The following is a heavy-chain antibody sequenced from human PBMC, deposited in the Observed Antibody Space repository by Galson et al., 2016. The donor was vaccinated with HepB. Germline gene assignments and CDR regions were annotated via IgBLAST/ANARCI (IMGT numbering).Heavy chain of an antibody. Sequence: SVKVSCKASGYTFSSYDINWVRQATGQGLEWMGWMNPNSGNTGYAQKFQGRVIMTRDTSISTAYMELSSLRSEDTAVYYCARDRGYSGYDSWAYWGQGTLVTVSS. CDR1: GYTFSSYD. CDR2: MNPNSGNT. CDR3: ARDRGYSGYDSWAY. J-gene: IGHJ4*02. V-gene: IGHV1-8*01. D-gene: IGHD5-12*01.